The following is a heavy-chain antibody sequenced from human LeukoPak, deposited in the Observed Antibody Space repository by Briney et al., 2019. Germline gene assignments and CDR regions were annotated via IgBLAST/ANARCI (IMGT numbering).Heavy chain of an antibody. V-gene: IGHV3-13*01. CDR1: GFTFSSYG. CDR3: ARAAYSSTWYSRYFDL. J-gene: IGHJ2*01. CDR2: IGTAGEI. Sequence: PGGSLRLSCAASGFTFSSYGIHWVRQATGKGLEWVSGIGTAGEIYYPGSVKGRFTISRENAKNSLYLQMNSLRAGDTAVYYCARAAYSSTWYSRYFDLWGRAPWSLSPQ. D-gene: IGHD6-13*01.